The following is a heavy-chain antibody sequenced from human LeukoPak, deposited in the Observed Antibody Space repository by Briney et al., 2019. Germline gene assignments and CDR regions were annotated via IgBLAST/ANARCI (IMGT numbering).Heavy chain of an antibody. Sequence: HGESLKISCRGSGYIFTSYWIGWVRQMPGKGLEWMGIIYPGDSDTRYSPSFQGQVTISADKSISTAYLQWSSLKASDTAMYYCARQVAGYYIEAARNAFDIWGQGTMVTVSS. CDR2: IYPGDSDT. CDR1: GYIFTSYW. CDR3: ARQVAGYYIEAARNAFDI. V-gene: IGHV5-51*01. D-gene: IGHD3-9*01. J-gene: IGHJ3*02.